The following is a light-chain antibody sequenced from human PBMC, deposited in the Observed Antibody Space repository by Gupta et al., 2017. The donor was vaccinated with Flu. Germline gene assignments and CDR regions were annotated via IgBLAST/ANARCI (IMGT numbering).Light chain of an antibody. Sequence: DIQLTQSPSFLSASVGDRVTITCRASQGISSYLAWYQQKPGKAPKLLIYAASTLQSGVPSRFSGSGSGTEFTLTISSLQPEDFATYYCQQLNSYPTLPLTVGGGTKVEIK. CDR3: QQLNSYPTLPLT. CDR2: AAS. J-gene: IGKJ4*01. V-gene: IGKV1-9*01. CDR1: QGISSY.